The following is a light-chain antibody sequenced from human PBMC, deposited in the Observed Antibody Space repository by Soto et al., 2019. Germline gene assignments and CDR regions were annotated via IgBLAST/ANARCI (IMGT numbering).Light chain of an antibody. V-gene: IGLV1-44*01. CDR3: AARDDSLNGFV. CDR1: TPNIGKNT. Sequence: QSVLTQPPSASGTPGQRVPISCSGSTPNIGKNTVNWYQQLPGTAPKLLIYSDNQRPSGVPDRFSGSKSGTSASLAISGLQSEDEADYYCAARDDSLNGFVFGTGTKVTVL. J-gene: IGLJ1*01. CDR2: SDN.